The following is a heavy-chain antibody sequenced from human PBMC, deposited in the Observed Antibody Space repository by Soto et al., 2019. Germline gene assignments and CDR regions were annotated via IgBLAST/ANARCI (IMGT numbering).Heavy chain of an antibody. Sequence: EVQLLASGGGLAQPGGPLRLSCAASAFTFSSYAMSWVAQAPGKGLKWVSDVSGRGDSTYYADSVRGRFTISRDNSKNTRYLQMNSLRAKDTAVYYCAKGRASDCPGCTQDYWGQGTLVTVSS. CDR2: VSGRGDST. D-gene: IGHD2-21*02. CDR3: AKGRASDCPGCTQDY. J-gene: IGHJ4*02. CDR1: AFTFSSYA. V-gene: IGHV3-23*01.